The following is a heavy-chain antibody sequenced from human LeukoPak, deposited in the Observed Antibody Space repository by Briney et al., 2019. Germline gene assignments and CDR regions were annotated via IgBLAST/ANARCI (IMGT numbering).Heavy chain of an antibody. CDR1: GFTFSSYS. J-gene: IGHJ6*02. CDR3: ARQRLSSGWNSPYYYYYYGMDV. V-gene: IGHV3-21*01. Sequence: GGSLRLSCAASGFTFSSYSMNWVRQAPGKGLEWVSSISSSSSYIYYADSVKGRFTISRDNAKNSLYLQMNSLRAEDTAVYYCARQRLSSGWNSPYYYYYYGMDVWGQGTTVTVSS. CDR2: ISSSSSYI. D-gene: IGHD6-19*01.